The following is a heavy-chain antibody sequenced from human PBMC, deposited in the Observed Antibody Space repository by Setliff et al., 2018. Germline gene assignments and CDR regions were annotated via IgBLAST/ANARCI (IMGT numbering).Heavy chain of an antibody. CDR2: IYTTGST. V-gene: IGHV4-61*09. CDR1: GGSISSGYYY. CDR3: ARAPPSSGWTPRGYYYYYMDV. Sequence: PSETLSLTCTVSGGSISSGYYYWNWIRQPAGKGLEWIGHIYTTGSTNYNPSLKSRVTISVDTSKNQFSLKLSSVTAADTAVYYCARAPPSSGWTPRGYYYYYMDVWGKGTTVTVSS. J-gene: IGHJ6*03. D-gene: IGHD6-19*01.